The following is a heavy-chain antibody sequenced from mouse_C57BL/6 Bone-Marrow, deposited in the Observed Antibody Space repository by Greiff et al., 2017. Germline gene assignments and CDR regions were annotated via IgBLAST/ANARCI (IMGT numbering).Heavy chain of an antibody. CDR1: GFTFSSYA. CDR2: ISSGGDYI. Sequence: EVKLMESGEGLVKPGGSLKLSCAASGFTFSSYAMSWVRQTPEKRLEWVAYISSGGDYIYYADTVKGRFTISRDNARNTLYLQMSSLKSEDTAMYYCTRGPPTGGGDYWGQGTTLTVSS. CDR3: TRGPPTGGGDY. J-gene: IGHJ2*01. V-gene: IGHV5-9-1*02. D-gene: IGHD4-1*02.